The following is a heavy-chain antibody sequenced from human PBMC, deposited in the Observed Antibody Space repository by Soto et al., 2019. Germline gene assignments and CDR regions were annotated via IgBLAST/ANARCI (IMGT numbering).Heavy chain of an antibody. CDR2: ISAYNGNT. D-gene: IGHD4-17*01. Sequence: QVQLVQSGAEVKKPGASVKVSCKASGYTFTSYGISWVRQAPGQGLEGMGWISAYNGNTNYAQKLQGRDTMTTDTSTSTAYMEMRSLRSDDTAVYYGARNTVSRLGVGWYFDLWGRGTLVTVSS. V-gene: IGHV1-18*04. CDR3: ARNTVSRLGVGWYFDL. J-gene: IGHJ2*01. CDR1: GYTFTSYG.